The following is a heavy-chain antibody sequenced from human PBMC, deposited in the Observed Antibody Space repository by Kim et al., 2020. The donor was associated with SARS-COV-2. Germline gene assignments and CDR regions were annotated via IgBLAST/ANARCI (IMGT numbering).Heavy chain of an antibody. J-gene: IGHJ6*02. CDR1: GFSLSTSGMC. CDR2: IDWDDDK. CDR3: ARILGYGDYVKGYYYYGMDV. D-gene: IGHD4-17*01. V-gene: IGHV2-70*01. Sequence: SGPTLVNPTQTLTLTCTFSGFSLSTSGMCVSWIRQPPGKALEWLALIDWDDDKYYSTSLKTRLTISKDTSKNQVVLTMTNMDPVDTATYYCARILGYGDYVKGYYYYGMDVWGQGTTVTVSS.